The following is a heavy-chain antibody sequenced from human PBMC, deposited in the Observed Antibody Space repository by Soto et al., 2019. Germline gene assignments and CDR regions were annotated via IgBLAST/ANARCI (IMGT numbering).Heavy chain of an antibody. CDR3: ARLLAVAGTLGY. CDR1: GGSISSSSYY. CDR2: IYYSGST. V-gene: IGHV4-39*01. J-gene: IGHJ4*02. D-gene: IGHD6-19*01. Sequence: SETLSLTCTVSGGSISSSSYYWGWIRQPPGKGLEWIGSIYYSGSTYYNPSLKSRVTISVDTSKNQFSLKLSSVTAADTAVYYCARLLAVAGTLGYWGQGTLVTVSS.